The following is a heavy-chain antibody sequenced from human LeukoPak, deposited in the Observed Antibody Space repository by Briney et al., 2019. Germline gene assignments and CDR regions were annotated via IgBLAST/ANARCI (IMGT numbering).Heavy chain of an antibody. Sequence: GASVKVSCKASGGTFSSYAISWVRQAPGQGLEWMGRFIPIFGTANYAQKFQGRVTITTDESTSTAYMELSSLRSEDTAVYYCAREGRRITMVRGVNYFDYWGQGTLVTVSS. CDR3: AREGRRITMVRGVNYFDY. D-gene: IGHD3-10*01. CDR2: FIPIFGTA. CDR1: GGTFSSYA. V-gene: IGHV1-69*05. J-gene: IGHJ4*02.